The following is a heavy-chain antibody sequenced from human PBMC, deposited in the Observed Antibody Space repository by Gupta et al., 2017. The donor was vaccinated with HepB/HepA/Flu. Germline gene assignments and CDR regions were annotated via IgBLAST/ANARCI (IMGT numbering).Heavy chain of an antibody. CDR2: IWYDGSNK. CDR1: GFTSSSYG. J-gene: IGHJ4*02. D-gene: IGHD3-16*01. Sequence: QVQLVESGGGVVQPGRSLRLSCAASGFTSSSYGMHWVRQAPGKGLEWVAVIWYDGSNKYYADSVKGRFTISRDNSKNTLYLQMNSLRAEDTAVYYCARAEGGSYFDYWGQGTLVTVSS. V-gene: IGHV3-33*01. CDR3: ARAEGGSYFDY.